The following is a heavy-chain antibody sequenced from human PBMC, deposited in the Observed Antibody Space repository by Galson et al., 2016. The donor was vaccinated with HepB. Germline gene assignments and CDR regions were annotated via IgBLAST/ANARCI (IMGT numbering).Heavy chain of an antibody. CDR2: IYYTLST. CDR1: GGSITDNSYY. V-gene: IGHV4-39*07. J-gene: IGHJ6*02. CDR3: ARSEYFYDDSGYQAYYSYGLDV. Sequence: SETLSLTCNVSGGSITDNSYYWGWIRQPPGRGLDWIGNIYYTLSTYYNPSLKSQVTISVDRSNNQFSLKVNSVTAADTAVYYCARSEYFYDDSGYQAYYSYGLDVWGQGTTVTVSS. D-gene: IGHD3-22*01.